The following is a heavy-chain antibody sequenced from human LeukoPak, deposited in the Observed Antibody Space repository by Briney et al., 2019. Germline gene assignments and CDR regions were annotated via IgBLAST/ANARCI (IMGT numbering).Heavy chain of an antibody. V-gene: IGHV1-2*02. CDR3: ARDSYGDYPYYHYGMDV. J-gene: IGHJ6*02. CDR1: GYTFTGYY. D-gene: IGHD4-17*01. Sequence: ASVKVSCKASGYTFTGYYMHWVRQAPGQGLEWMGWINPNSGGTNYAQKFQGRVTMTRDTSISTAYMELSRLRSDDTAVYYCARDSYGDYPYYHYGMDVWGQGTTVTVSS. CDR2: INPNSGGT.